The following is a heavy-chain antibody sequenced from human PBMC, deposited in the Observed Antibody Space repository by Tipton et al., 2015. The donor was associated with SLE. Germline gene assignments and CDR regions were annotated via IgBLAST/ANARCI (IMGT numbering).Heavy chain of an antibody. Sequence: TLSLTCAVYGGSFSGYYWSWNRQPPGKGLEWIGEINHSGSTNYNPSIKSRVTISVDTSKNQFSLKLSSVTAADTAVNYCTRAPPFDYRGQGTLVTVSS. J-gene: IGHJ4*02. V-gene: IGHV4-34*01. CDR2: INHSGST. CDR1: GGSFSGYY. CDR3: TRAPPFDY.